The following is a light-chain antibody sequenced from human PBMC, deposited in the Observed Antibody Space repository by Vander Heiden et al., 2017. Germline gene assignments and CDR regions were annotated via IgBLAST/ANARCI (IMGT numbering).Light chain of an antibody. CDR2: KAS. CDR3: QQYNSYSST. J-gene: IGKJ1*01. V-gene: IGKV1-5*03. CDR1: QSISSW. Sequence: DTQMPQSPSTLSASVGDRVTITCRASQSISSWLAWYQQKPGKAPKLLIYKASSLESGVPSRFSGSGSGTEFTLTISSLQPDDFATYYCQQYNSYSSTFGQGTKVEIK.